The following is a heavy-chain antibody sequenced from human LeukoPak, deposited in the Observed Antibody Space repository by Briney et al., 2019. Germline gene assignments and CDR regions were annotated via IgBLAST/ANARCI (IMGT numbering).Heavy chain of an antibody. Sequence: GGSLRLSCAASGFTFSSYAMHWVRQAPGKGLEWVAVISHDGSNKYYADSVKGRFTISRDNSKNTLYLQMNSLRAEDTAVYYCARARDSYYDSSGLFDYWGQGTLVTVSP. CDR1: GFTFSSYA. CDR3: ARARDSYYDSSGLFDY. V-gene: IGHV3-30*04. CDR2: ISHDGSNK. D-gene: IGHD3-22*01. J-gene: IGHJ4*02.